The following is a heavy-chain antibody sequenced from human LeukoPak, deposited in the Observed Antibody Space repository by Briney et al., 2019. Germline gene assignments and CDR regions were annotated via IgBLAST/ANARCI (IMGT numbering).Heavy chain of an antibody. CDR3: ASKGYYYGSSGYSPGYFYF. J-gene: IGHJ4*02. V-gene: IGHV3-64*01. CDR2: ISSNGGST. CDR1: GFTLINYV. Sequence: GGSLRLSLAGSGFTLINYVMHWVRPAPRKGPEYVSAISSNGGSTYYANSVNGIFTISRDNSKNTLYLQMGSVRAEDMAGYYCASKGYYYGSSGYSPGYFYFWGQGTLGTVS. D-gene: IGHD3-22*01.